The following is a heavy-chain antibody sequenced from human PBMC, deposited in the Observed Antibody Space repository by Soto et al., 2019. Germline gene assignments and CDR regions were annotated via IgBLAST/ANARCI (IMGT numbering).Heavy chain of an antibody. D-gene: IGHD6-19*01. CDR3: ASGGGVYSSGWYYFDY. Sequence: SETLSLTCTVSGGSISSYYWSWIRQPPGKGLEWIGYIYYSGSTNYNPSLKSRVTISVDTSKNQFSLKLSSVTAADTAVYYCASGGGVYSSGWYYFDYWGQGTRVTVSS. CDR2: IYYSGST. J-gene: IGHJ4*02. V-gene: IGHV4-59*01. CDR1: GGSISSYY.